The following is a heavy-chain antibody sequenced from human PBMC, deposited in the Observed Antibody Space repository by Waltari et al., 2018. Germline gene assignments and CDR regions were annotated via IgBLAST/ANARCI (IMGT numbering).Heavy chain of an antibody. CDR3: AKEVPRMTTVTAPGY. CDR2: IRYDGSNK. V-gene: IGHV3-30*02. Sequence: QVQLVESGGGVVQPGGSLRLSCAASGFTFSSYGMHWVRQAPGKGLEWVAFIRYDGSNKYYADSVKGRFTISRDNSKNTLYLQMNSLRAEDTAVYYCAKEVPRMTTVTAPGYWGQGTLVTVSS. J-gene: IGHJ4*02. CDR1: GFTFSSYG. D-gene: IGHD4-17*01.